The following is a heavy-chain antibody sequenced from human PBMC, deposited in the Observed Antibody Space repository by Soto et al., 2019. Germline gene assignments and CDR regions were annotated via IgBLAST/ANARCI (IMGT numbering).Heavy chain of an antibody. J-gene: IGHJ3*02. V-gene: IGHV1-69*13. CDR3: ARGRKLRRSSSWYGAFDI. Sequence: ASVKVSCKASGGTFSSYAISWVRQAPGQGLEWMGGIIPIFGTANYAQKFQGRVTITADESTSTAYMELSSLRSEDTAVYYCARGRKLRRSSSWYGAFDIWGQGTMVTVSS. CDR2: IIPIFGTA. CDR1: GGTFSSYA. D-gene: IGHD6-13*01.